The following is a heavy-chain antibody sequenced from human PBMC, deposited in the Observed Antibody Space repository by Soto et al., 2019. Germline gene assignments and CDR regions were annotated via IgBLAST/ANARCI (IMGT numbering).Heavy chain of an antibody. CDR3: ARGWELPEQYYYYGMDV. D-gene: IGHD1-26*01. V-gene: IGHV3-33*01. Sequence: GGSLRLSCAASGFTFSSYGMHWVRQAPGKGLEWVAVIWYDGSNKYYADSVKGRFTISRDNSKNTLYLQMNSLRAEDTAVYYCARGWELPEQYYYYGMDVWGQGTTVTVSS. CDR2: IWYDGSNK. CDR1: GFTFSSYG. J-gene: IGHJ6*02.